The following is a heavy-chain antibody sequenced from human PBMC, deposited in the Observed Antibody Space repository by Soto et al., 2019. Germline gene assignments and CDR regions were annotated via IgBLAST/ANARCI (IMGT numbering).Heavy chain of an antibody. Sequence: GGSLRLSCATSGFTFDDYAMHWVRQIPGKGLEWVSGINWNSETVGYADSVKGRFTISRDSAKNSLYLQMTTLRPEDTALYFCARDQDLGGYDLRPMYGLDVWGQGTTVTVSS. CDR1: GFTFDDYA. V-gene: IGHV3-9*01. D-gene: IGHD5-12*01. J-gene: IGHJ6*02. CDR3: ARDQDLGGYDLRPMYGLDV. CDR2: INWNSETV.